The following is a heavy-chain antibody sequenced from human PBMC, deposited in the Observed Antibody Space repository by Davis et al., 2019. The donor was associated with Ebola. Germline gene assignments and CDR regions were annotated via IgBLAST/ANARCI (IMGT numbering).Heavy chain of an antibody. Sequence: GESLKISCAASGFTFSSYGMHWVRQAPGKGLEWVAVISYDGSNKYYADSVKGRFTISRDNSKNTLYLQMNSLRAEDTAVYYCAKEGAAVALGYYYYYGMDVWGKGTTVTVSS. CDR2: ISYDGSNK. J-gene: IGHJ6*04. D-gene: IGHD6-19*01. V-gene: IGHV3-30*18. CDR1: GFTFSSYG. CDR3: AKEGAAVALGYYYYYGMDV.